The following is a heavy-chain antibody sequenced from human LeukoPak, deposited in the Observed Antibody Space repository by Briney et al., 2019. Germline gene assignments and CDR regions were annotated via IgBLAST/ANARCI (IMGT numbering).Heavy chain of an antibody. CDR3: ARGRRPLYSSGWDDAFDI. CDR1: GGSISSYY. V-gene: IGHV4-59*12. D-gene: IGHD6-19*01. J-gene: IGHJ3*02. CDR2: IYYSGST. Sequence: KSSETLSLTCTVSGGSISSYYWSWIRQPPGKGLEWIGYIYYSGSTNYNPSLKSRVTISVDKSKNQFSLKLSSVTAADTAVYYCARGRRPLYSSGWDDAFDIWGQGTMVTVSS.